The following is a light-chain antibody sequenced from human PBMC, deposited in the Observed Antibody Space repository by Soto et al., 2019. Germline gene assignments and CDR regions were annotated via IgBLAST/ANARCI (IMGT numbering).Light chain of an antibody. Sequence: EILMTQSPAPLSVAPGARATLSFSASQTVSIHVAWYQQKPGQPPRLLIYGASTRATSIPARFSGSGSVTEFNLTTRGLQSKDEAVSDGEQYSNWPPRTFGPGTKVDGK. CDR1: QTVSIH. J-gene: IGKJ3*01. CDR2: GAS. CDR3: EQYSNWPPRT. V-gene: IGKV3-15*01.